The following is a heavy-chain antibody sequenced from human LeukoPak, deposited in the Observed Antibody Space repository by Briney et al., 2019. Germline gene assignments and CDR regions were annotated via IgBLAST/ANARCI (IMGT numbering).Heavy chain of an antibody. V-gene: IGHV3-23*01. CDR3: ATIPRGTVAAASDY. D-gene: IGHD2-15*01. CDR1: GFTFSSYA. J-gene: IGHJ4*02. Sequence: GGSLRLSCAASGFTFSSYAMSWVRQAPGKGLEWVSAISGSGGSTYYADSVKGRFAISRDNSKNTLYLQMNSLRAEDTAVYYCATIPRGTVAAASDYWGQGTLVTVSS. CDR2: ISGSGGST.